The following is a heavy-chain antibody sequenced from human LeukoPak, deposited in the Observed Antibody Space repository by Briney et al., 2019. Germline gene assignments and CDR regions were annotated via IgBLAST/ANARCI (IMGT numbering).Heavy chain of an antibody. J-gene: IGHJ4*02. D-gene: IGHD3-22*01. V-gene: IGHV1-2*02. CDR1: GYTFTGYY. Sequence: ASVTVSCKASGYTFTGYYMHWVRQAPGQGLEWMGWINPNSGGTNYAQKFQGRVTMTRDTSISTAYMELSRLRSDDTAVYYCARGGSLVIALIDYWGQGTLVTVSS. CDR2: INPNSGGT. CDR3: ARGGSLVIALIDY.